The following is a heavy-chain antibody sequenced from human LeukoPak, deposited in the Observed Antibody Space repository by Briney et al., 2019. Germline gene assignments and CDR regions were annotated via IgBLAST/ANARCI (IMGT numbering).Heavy chain of an antibody. D-gene: IGHD2-15*01. CDR1: GFTFSSYA. Sequence: GGSLRLSCAASGFTFSSYAMSWVRQAPGKGLEWVSGISGSDGSTYYADSVKGRSTISRDYSKNTLYVQMNSLRAEDTAVYYCAKARGFCSGGSCYNPFDPWGQGTLVTVSS. CDR3: AKARGFCSGGSCYNPFDP. J-gene: IGHJ5*02. CDR2: ISGSDGST. V-gene: IGHV3-23*01.